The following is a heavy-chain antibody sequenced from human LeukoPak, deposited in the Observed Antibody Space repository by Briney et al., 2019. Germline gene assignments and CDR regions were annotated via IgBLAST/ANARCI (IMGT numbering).Heavy chain of an antibody. Sequence: PSETLSLTCAVYGGSFSGYYWSWIRQPPGKGLEWIGEINHSGSTNYNPSLKSRVTISVDPSKNQSSLKLSSVTAADTAVYYCARDRGSRDAFDIWGQGTMVTVSS. J-gene: IGHJ3*02. CDR2: INHSGST. D-gene: IGHD6-19*01. V-gene: IGHV4-34*01. CDR1: GGSFSGYY. CDR3: ARDRGSRDAFDI.